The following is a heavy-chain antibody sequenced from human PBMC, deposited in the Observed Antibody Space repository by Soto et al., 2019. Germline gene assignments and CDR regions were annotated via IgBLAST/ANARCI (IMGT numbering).Heavy chain of an antibody. CDR1: GGSVSSGRSY. CDR2: MYYSGST. Sequence: SETLSLTCTVSGGSVSSGRSYWNWIRQPPGKGLEWIGYMYYSGSTNYNPSLKSRVTISVDTSKNQFSLKLTSVTAADTAVYYCARGSHCGGDCYSGYYYYGMDVWGQGTTVTVSS. D-gene: IGHD2-21*02. CDR3: ARGSHCGGDCYSGYYYYGMDV. V-gene: IGHV4-61*01. J-gene: IGHJ6*02.